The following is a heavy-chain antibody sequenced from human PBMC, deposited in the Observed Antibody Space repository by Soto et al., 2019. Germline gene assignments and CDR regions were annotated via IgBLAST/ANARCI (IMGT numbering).Heavy chain of an antibody. CDR1: GGTFSTYA. V-gene: IGHV1-69*01. Sequence: QVQLVQSGAEVKKRGSSVKVSCKAPGGTFSTYAISWVRQAPGQGLEWMGGVIPIFGTPKYAQKFQGRVTITADESTSTGYMELRSLRSEDTAVYYCARSQGGSSSLDIYYYYYYGMDVWGQGTTVTVSS. D-gene: IGHD2-15*01. CDR3: ARSQGGSSSLDIYYYYYYGMDV. J-gene: IGHJ6*02. CDR2: VIPIFGTP.